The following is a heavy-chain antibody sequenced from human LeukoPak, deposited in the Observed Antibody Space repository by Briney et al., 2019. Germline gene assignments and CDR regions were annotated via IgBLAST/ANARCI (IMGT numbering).Heavy chain of an antibody. CDR1: GGSISSGGYY. V-gene: IGHV4-30-2*01. D-gene: IGHD5-12*01. J-gene: IGHJ4*02. Sequence: SQTLSLTCTVSGGSISSGGYYWSWIRQPPGKGLEWIGYIYHSGSTYYNPSLKSRVTISVDRSKNQFSLKLSSVTAADTAVYYCAYNGGYATNYWGQGTLVTVSS. CDR3: AYNGGYATNY. CDR2: IYHSGST.